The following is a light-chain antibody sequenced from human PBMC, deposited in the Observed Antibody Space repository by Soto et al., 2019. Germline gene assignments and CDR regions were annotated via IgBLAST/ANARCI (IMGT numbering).Light chain of an antibody. CDR1: SSDVGGYNY. CDR3: SSYTISRTLVV. V-gene: IGLV2-14*01. Sequence: QSVLTQPASVSGSPGQSITISCTGTSSDVGGYNYVSWYQQHQGKAPKLMIYDVSNRPSGVSNRFSGSKSGNTASLTISGLQAEDEADYNCSSYTISRTLVVFGGGTKLTVL. J-gene: IGLJ2*01. CDR2: DVS.